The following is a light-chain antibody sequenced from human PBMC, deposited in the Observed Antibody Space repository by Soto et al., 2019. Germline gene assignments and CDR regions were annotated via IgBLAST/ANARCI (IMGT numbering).Light chain of an antibody. CDR3: MQGTHWPYT. V-gene: IGKV2-30*01. Sequence: DVVMTQSPLSLPVTLGQPASISCRSRQSLVYSNGVTYLNWFQQRPGQSPRRLIHKVSNRDSGVPDRFSGSASGTDFTLKISRVEAEDVGVYYCMQGTHWPYTFGQGTKLEIK. CDR1: QSLVYSNGVTY. CDR2: KVS. J-gene: IGKJ2*01.